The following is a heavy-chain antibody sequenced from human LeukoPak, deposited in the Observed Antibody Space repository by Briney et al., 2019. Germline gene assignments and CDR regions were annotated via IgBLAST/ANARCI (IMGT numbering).Heavy chain of an antibody. V-gene: IGHV4-39*01. CDR3: ASRGSFRSSSYTVRFDP. D-gene: IGHD2-2*01. J-gene: IGHJ5*02. CDR2: TDYSGST. CDR1: GGSISSSVYY. Sequence: SETLSLTCTVSGGSISSSVYYWGWIRQPPGKGLEWIGSTDYSGSTYYNPSLKSRVAISVDTSKNQFSLKLSSVTAADTAVYYCASRGSFRSSSYTVRFDPWGQGTLVTVSS.